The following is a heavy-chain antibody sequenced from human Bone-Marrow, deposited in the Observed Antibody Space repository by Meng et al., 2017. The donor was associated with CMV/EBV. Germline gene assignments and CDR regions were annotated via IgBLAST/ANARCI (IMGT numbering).Heavy chain of an antibody. CDR3: ARDPQFWSGSYSDY. CDR1: GYTFTTYY. Sequence: ASVTVSCKASGYTFTTYYLHWVRQAPGQGLEWMGWISAYNGNTNYAQKLQGRVTMTTDTSTSTAYKELRSLRSDDTAVYYCARDPQFWSGSYSDYWGQGTLVTVSS. V-gene: IGHV1-18*04. D-gene: IGHD3-3*01. J-gene: IGHJ4*02. CDR2: ISAYNGNT.